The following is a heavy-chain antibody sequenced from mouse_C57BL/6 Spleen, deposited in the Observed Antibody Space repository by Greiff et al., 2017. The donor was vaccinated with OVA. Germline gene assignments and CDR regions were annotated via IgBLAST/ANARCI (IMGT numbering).Heavy chain of an antibody. V-gene: IGHV5-17*01. D-gene: IGHD4-1*02. J-gene: IGHJ4*01. Sequence: EVQGVESGGGLVKPGGSLKLSCAASGFTFSDYGMHWVRQAPEKGLEWVAYISSGSSTIYYADTVKGRFTISRDNAKNTLFLQMTSLRSEDTAMYYCARPRNWDDYYAMDYWGQGTSVTVSS. CDR3: ARPRNWDDYYAMDY. CDR1: GFTFSDYG. CDR2: ISSGSSTI.